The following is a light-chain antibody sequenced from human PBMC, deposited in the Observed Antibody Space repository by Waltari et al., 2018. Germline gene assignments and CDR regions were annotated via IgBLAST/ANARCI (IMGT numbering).Light chain of an antibody. CDR2: DAS. Sequence: EIVLTQSPATLSFSPGERATLSCRASQSVSSNLAWYQQKPGQAPRLLIYDASNRATGIPARFSGSGSGTDFTLTISSLEPEDFAVYYCQQRGDWSRTFGPGTKVEIK. CDR3: QQRGDWSRT. CDR1: QSVSSN. J-gene: IGKJ3*01. V-gene: IGKV3-11*01.